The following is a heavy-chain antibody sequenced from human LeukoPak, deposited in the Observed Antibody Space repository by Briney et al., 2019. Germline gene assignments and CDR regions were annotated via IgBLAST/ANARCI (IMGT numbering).Heavy chain of an antibody. CDR2: ISDRSSYI. J-gene: IGHJ2*01. V-gene: IGHV3-21*01. D-gene: IGHD7-27*01. CDR3: AREAGTGERWYFDL. Sequence: GTLSLTCAVSGGSISSSNWWSWVRQPPGKGLEWVSSISDRSSYIYYADSVKGRFTISRDNAKNSLYLQMNSLRAEDTAVYYCAREAGTGERWYFDLWGHGTLVTVSS. CDR1: GGSISSSN.